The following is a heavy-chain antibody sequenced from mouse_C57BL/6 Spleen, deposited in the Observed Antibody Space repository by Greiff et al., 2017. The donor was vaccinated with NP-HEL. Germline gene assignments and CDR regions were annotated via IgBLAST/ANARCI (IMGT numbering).Heavy chain of an antibody. V-gene: IGHV5-17*01. CDR1: GFTFSDYG. Sequence: EVQRVESGGGLVKPGGSLKLSCAASGFTFSDYGMHWVRQAPEKGLEWVAYISSGSSTIYYADTVKGRFTISRDNAKNTLFLQMTSLRSEDTAMYYCARPGPYYGSAWFAYWGQGTLVTVSA. D-gene: IGHD1-1*01. J-gene: IGHJ3*01. CDR2: ISSGSSTI. CDR3: ARPGPYYGSAWFAY.